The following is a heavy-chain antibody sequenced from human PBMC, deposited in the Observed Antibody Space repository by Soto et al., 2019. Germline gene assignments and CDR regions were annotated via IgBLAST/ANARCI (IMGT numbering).Heavy chain of an antibody. CDR2: FYTSGGT. CDR3: ARRDSYSSGRGFDT. Sequence: SETRSLTCTVSGGSISHYYWSWFRQPAGKRLEWIGRFYTSGGTNYNPSLKSRVTMSVDTSNNQFSLKLRSVTAADTAMYSGARRDSYSSGRGFDTWGQGILVTVSS. CDR1: GGSISHYY. D-gene: IGHD6-6*01. V-gene: IGHV4-4*07. J-gene: IGHJ4*02.